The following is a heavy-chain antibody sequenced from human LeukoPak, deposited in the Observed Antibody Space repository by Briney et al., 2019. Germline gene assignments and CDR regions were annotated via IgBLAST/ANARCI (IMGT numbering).Heavy chain of an antibody. CDR3: ARGPTTHYNFLTGYCYFDY. V-gene: IGHV4-34*01. D-gene: IGHD3-9*01. J-gene: IGHJ4*02. Sequence: SETLSLTCAVYGGSFSGYYWTWIRQPPGKGLEWIGEINHSGSTNYNPSLKSRVTISIDTSKNHFSLRLSSVTAADTAVYYCARGPTTHYNFLTGYCYFDYWGQGTLVTVSS. CDR2: INHSGST. CDR1: GGSFSGYY.